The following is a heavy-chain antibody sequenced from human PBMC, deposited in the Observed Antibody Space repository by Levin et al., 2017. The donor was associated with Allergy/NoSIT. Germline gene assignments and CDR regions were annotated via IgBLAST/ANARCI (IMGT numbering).Heavy chain of an antibody. CDR3: AREDVDGPPGYFDY. D-gene: IGHD3-10*02. V-gene: IGHV3-48*03. Sequence: GESLKISCAASGFTFRSYEMNWVRQAPGKGLEWVSYISSSGSNIYYADSVKGRFTISRDNAKSSLYLQMNSLRAEDTAVYYCAREDVDGPPGYFDYWGQGTLVTVSS. J-gene: IGHJ4*02. CDR1: GFTFRSYE. CDR2: ISSSGSNI.